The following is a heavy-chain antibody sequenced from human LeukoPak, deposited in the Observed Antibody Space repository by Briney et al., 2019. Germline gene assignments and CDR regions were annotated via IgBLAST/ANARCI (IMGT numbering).Heavy chain of an antibody. CDR1: GFTFSSYW. D-gene: IGHD3-10*01. J-gene: IGHJ5*02. V-gene: IGHV3-74*01. CDR3: ARAPIRSGGINSFDP. CDR2: INSDGSST. Sequence: GGSLRLSCAASGFTFSSYWMHWVRQAPGKGLVWVSRINSDGSSTSYADSVKGRFTISRDNAKNTLYLQMNSLRAEDTAVYYCARAPIRSGGINSFDPWGQGTLVTVSS.